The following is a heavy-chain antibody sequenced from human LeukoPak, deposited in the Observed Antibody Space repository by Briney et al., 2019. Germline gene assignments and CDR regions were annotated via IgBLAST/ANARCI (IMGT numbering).Heavy chain of an antibody. CDR2: VNHSGST. Sequence: SETLSLTCAVYGGSFSGYYWSWIRQPPGEGLEWIGEVNHSGSTNYNPSLKSRVTISVDTSKNQFSLKLSSVTAADTAVYYCARALGYSYGGRDYWGQGTLVTVSS. CDR1: GGSFSGYY. D-gene: IGHD5-18*01. J-gene: IGHJ4*02. V-gene: IGHV4-34*01. CDR3: ARALGYSYGGRDY.